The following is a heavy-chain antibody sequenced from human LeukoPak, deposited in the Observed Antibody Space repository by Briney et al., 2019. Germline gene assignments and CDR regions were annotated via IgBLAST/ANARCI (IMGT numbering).Heavy chain of an antibody. D-gene: IGHD2-21*02. Sequence: SETLSLICTVSGFSISSYYWSWIRQPPGKGLEWIGYNYYSGSTNYNPSRKSRVTISVDTSKNQFSLKLSSVTAADSAVYYCAGFVVVTATDAFDIWGQGTMVTVSS. J-gene: IGHJ3*02. V-gene: IGHV4-59*01. CDR2: NYYSGST. CDR1: GFSISSYY. CDR3: AGFVVVTATDAFDI.